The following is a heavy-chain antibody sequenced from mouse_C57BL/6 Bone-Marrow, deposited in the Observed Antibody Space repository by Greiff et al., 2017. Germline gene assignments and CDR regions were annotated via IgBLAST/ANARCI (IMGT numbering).Heavy chain of an antibody. Sequence: QVQLQQPGAELVRPGTSVKLSCKASGYTFTSYWMHWVKQRPGQGLEWIGVIDPSDSYTNYNQKFKGKATLTVDTSSSTAYMQLSSLTSEDSAVYYCASSYLFAYWGQGTLVTVSA. CDR1: GYTFTSYW. D-gene: IGHD5-5*01. CDR2: IDPSDSYT. CDR3: ASSYLFAY. J-gene: IGHJ3*01. V-gene: IGHV1-59*01.